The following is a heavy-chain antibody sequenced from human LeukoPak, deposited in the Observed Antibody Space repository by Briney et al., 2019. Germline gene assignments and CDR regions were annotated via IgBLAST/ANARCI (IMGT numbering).Heavy chain of an antibody. V-gene: IGHV3-74*01. J-gene: IGHJ4*02. D-gene: IGHD6-19*01. CDR3: VRMGSGWDFDY. CDR1: GFTFSNYW. CDR2: IYSDVSST. Sequence: GSLRLSCAASGFTFSNYWMHWVRQAPGKGLVWVSRIYSDVSSTSYADAVKGRFTISRDNAKNTLYLQMNSLRSEDTAVYYCVRMGSGWDFDYWGQGSLVTVSS.